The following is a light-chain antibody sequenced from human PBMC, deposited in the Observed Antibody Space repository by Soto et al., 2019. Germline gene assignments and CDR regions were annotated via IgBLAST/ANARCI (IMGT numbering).Light chain of an antibody. J-gene: IGLJ3*02. Sequence: QSVLTQPASVSGSPGQSITISCTGTSSDIGSYNFVSWFQQHPGKAPKLMIYEVSTRPLGVSNRFSGSKSGNTASLTISGLQAEDEADYYCNSYTSSSTVLFGGGTKLTVL. CDR2: EVS. CDR1: SSDIGSYNF. V-gene: IGLV2-14*01. CDR3: NSYTSSSTVL.